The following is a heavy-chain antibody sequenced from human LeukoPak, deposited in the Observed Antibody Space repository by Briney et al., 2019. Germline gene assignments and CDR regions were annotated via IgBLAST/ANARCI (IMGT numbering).Heavy chain of an antibody. Sequence: GASVKVSCKASGGTFSSYAISWVRQAPGQGLEWMGRIIPILGIANYAQKFQGRVTITADKSTSTAYMELSSLRSEDTAVYYCHCPCYSRTPPYGMDVWGQGTTVTVSS. D-gene: IGHD2-15*01. CDR1: GGTFSSYA. V-gene: IGHV1-69*04. J-gene: IGHJ6*02. CDR2: IIPILGIA. CDR3: HCPCYSRTPPYGMDV.